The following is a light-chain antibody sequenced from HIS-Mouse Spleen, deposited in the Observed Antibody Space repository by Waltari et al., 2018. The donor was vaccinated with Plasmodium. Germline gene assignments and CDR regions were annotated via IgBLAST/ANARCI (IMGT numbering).Light chain of an antibody. Sequence: QPVLTQPPSSSASPGESARLTCTLPSDINVRSYNIHLYPPQPGSPPRYLLYSYSDSDKGQGSGVPSRCSGSKDASANTGILLISGLQSEDEADYYCMIWPSNASGVFGGGTKLTVL. CDR3: MIWPSNASGV. CDR2: SYSDSDK. J-gene: IGLJ3*02. CDR1: SDINVRSYN. V-gene: IGLV5-37*01.